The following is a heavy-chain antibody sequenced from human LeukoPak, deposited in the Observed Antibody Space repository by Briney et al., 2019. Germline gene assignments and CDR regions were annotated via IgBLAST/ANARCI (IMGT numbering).Heavy chain of an antibody. J-gene: IGHJ4*02. D-gene: IGHD3-22*01. Sequence: GASVKVSCKASGGTFSSYAISWVRQAPGQGLEWMGGIIPIFGTANYAQKFQGRVTITTDESTSTAYMELSSLRSEDTAVYYCAREGDYYDSGGYYFLGYWGQGTLVTVSS. CDR1: GGTFSSYA. V-gene: IGHV1-69*05. CDR2: IIPIFGTA. CDR3: AREGDYYDSGGYYFLGY.